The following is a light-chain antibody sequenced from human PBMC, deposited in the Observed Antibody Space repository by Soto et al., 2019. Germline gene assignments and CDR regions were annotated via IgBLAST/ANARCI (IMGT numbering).Light chain of an antibody. CDR1: QSISSW. J-gene: IGKJ4*01. Sequence: DIQMTQSPSTLSASVGYRVTINCRASQSISSWLAWYQQKPGKAPKLLIYDASSLESGVPSRFSGSGSGTEFTLTISSLQPDDFATYYCQQYNSYLLTFGGGTKVDI. CDR3: QQYNSYLLT. V-gene: IGKV1-5*01. CDR2: DAS.